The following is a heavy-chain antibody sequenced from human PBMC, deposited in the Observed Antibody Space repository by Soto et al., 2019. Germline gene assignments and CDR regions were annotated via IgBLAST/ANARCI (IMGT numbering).Heavy chain of an antibody. CDR1: GYSFNTYW. J-gene: IGHJ6*02. D-gene: IGHD3-22*01. CDR2: IDLSDSYT. Sequence: EVQLVQSGAEVKKPGESLRISCKGSGYSFNTYWISWVRQMPGKGLEWMGRIDLSDSYTNYSPSFQGHVTISADKSVXTXHLXGGSLKASDTAMYFCARPGYYDSNGSAYYYYGMDVWGQGTTVTVSS. CDR3: ARPGYYDSNGSAYYYYGMDV. V-gene: IGHV5-10-1*01.